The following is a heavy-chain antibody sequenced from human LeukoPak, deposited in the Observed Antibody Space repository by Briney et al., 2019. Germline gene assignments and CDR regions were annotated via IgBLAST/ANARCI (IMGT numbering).Heavy chain of an antibody. CDR1: GYTFTDYY. D-gene: IGHD3-22*01. J-gene: IGHJ4*02. V-gene: IGHV1-2*02. CDR3: ARAGLIVEPSAQNDY. CDR2: INPNSGGT. Sequence: GASVKVSCKASGYTFTDYYIHWVRQAPGQGLEWMAWINPNSGGTNYAQKFHGRVTMTRDTSISTAYMELSSLTSDDTAVYYCARAGLIVEPSAQNDYWGQGTLVTVSS.